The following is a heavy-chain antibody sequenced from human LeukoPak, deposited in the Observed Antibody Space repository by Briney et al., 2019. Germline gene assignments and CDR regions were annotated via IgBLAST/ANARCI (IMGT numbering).Heavy chain of an antibody. Sequence: ASVKVSCKASGYTFTGYYMHWVRQAPGRGLEWMGWINPNSGGTYYAQRFQGRVTMTTDTSISTAYMELSRLRSDDTAVYFCARSGHGVPFDYWGQGTLVTVSS. J-gene: IGHJ4*02. D-gene: IGHD3-3*01. V-gene: IGHV1-2*02. CDR2: INPNSGGT. CDR3: ARSGHGVPFDY. CDR1: GYTFTGYY.